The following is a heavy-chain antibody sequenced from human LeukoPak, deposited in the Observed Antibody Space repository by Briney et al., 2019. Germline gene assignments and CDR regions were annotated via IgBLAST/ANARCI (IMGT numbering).Heavy chain of an antibody. Sequence: PGRSLRLSCAASGFTFSSYGMHWVRQAPGKGLEWVAVISYDGSNKYYADSVKGRFTISRDNSKNTLYLQMNSLRAEDTAVYYCAKAGSYGFDYWGQGTLVTVSS. CDR1: GFTFSSYG. CDR3: AKAGSYGFDY. D-gene: IGHD1-26*01. V-gene: IGHV3-30*18. CDR2: ISYDGSNK. J-gene: IGHJ4*02.